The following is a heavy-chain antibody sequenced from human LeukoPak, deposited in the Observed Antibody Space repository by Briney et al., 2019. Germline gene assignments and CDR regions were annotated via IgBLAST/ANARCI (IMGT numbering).Heavy chain of an antibody. CDR1: GFTFSSYS. V-gene: IGHV3-30*18. D-gene: IGHD4/OR15-4a*01. Sequence: GGSLRLSCAASGFTFSSYSMNWVRQAPGKGLEWVAVISYDGSNKYYADSVKGRFTISRDNSKNTLYLQMNSLRVEDTAIYYCAKYGAPGWSGYLDYWGQGTLVTVSS. CDR2: ISYDGSNK. J-gene: IGHJ4*02. CDR3: AKYGAPGWSGYLDY.